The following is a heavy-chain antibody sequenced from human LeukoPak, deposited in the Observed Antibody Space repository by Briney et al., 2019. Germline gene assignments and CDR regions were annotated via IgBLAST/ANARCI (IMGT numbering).Heavy chain of an antibody. CDR2: IYPGDSDT. V-gene: IGHV5-51*01. Sequence: GESLKISCKGSGYSFTSYWIGWVRQMPGKGLEWMGIIYPGDSDTRYSPSFQGQDTISADKSISTAYLQLSSLKASDTATYFCASGPWFDSSGHPGAFDIWGPGTMVTVSS. CDR1: GYSFTSYW. CDR3: ASGPWFDSSGHPGAFDI. D-gene: IGHD3-22*01. J-gene: IGHJ3*02.